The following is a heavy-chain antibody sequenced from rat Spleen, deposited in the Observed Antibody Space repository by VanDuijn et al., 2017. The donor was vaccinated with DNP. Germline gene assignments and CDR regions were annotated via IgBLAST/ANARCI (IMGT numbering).Heavy chain of an antibody. J-gene: IGHJ3*01. CDR1: GFSFRNYY. CDR3: VRWNSGHFDY. V-gene: IGHV5-22*01. CDR2: IGSAAYAP. D-gene: IGHD4-3*01. Sequence: EVELVESGGGLVQPGRSLKLSCAASGFSFRNYYMAWVRQAPAKGLEWVAYIGSAAYAPYYGDSVKGRFTISRDNAKSTLYLQMNSLRSEDMATYYCVRWNSGHFDYWGQGTLVTVSS.